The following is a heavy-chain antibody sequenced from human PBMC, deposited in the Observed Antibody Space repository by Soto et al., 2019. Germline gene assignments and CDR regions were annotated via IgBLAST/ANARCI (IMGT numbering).Heavy chain of an antibody. V-gene: IGHV4-59*01. Sequence: SETMSVTSTVAGGYISSDFWSWIRQPPGKGLEFIAYINYGGTTSYNPSLKSRVTISVDTSKNQFSLKLSSVTAADTAVYYCARDRIAEDYWGQGTLVTVSS. J-gene: IGHJ4*02. CDR1: GGYISSDF. CDR2: INYGGTT. D-gene: IGHD6-13*01. CDR3: ARDRIAEDY.